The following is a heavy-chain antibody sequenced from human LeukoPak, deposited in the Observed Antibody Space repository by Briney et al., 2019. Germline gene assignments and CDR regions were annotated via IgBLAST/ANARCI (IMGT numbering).Heavy chain of an antibody. J-gene: IGHJ3*02. Sequence: SETLSLNCTVSGGSFSGYYWTWIRQSPGKGLEWIGEMNDRGTTNRNPSLRSRVTISVDTSKNQFSLKLSSVTAADTAVYYCARPLSYGSGSYYNGRGSAFDIWGQGTMVTVSS. CDR2: MNDRGTT. CDR3: ARPLSYGSGSYYNGRGSAFDI. D-gene: IGHD3-10*01. CDR1: GGSFSGYY. V-gene: IGHV4-34*01.